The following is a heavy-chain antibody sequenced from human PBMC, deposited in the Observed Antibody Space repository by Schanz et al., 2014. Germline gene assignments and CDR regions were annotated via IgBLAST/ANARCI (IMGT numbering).Heavy chain of an antibody. J-gene: IGHJ4*02. CDR1: GFTVNTNY. CDR3: AKETYPGSGWYFDY. Sequence: EVQLVESGGGLIQPGGSLRLSCAVSGFTVNTNYMSWVRQAPGKGLEWVSVIYSGGSTYYADSVKGRFTISRDNSKNTLYLQMNSPRAEDTALYYCAKETYPGSGWYFDYWGQGTLVTVSS. CDR2: IYSGGST. V-gene: IGHV3-53*01. D-gene: IGHD6-19*01.